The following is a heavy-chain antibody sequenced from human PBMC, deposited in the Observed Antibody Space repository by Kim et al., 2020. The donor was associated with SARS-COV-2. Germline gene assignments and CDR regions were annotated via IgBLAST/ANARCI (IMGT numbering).Heavy chain of an antibody. V-gene: IGHV4-34*01. CDR3: ASGYGSTWPTSNF. CDR1: WGSFSGYH. CDR2: SNHKGIT. Sequence: SETLSLTCAVYWGSFSGYHWNWIRQPPGKGLDWIGESNHKGITCYTPSLKSRVTISGDTSTDQLFLHLSSVTAADTAVYFCASGYGSTWPTSNFWGQGTLVTVSS. D-gene: IGHD1-26*01. J-gene: IGHJ4*02.